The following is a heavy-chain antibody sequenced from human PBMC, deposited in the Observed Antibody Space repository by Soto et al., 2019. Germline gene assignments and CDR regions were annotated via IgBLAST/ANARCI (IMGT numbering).Heavy chain of an antibody. CDR2: ISPYNGST. Sequence: ASVKVSCKDSGYAFTSYGISWVRQAPGQGLEWMGWISPYNGSTNYAQKLQGRVTMTTDTSISTAYMELSRLRSDDTAVYYCARGGSGAAAYYYYGMDVWGQGTTVTVSS. CDR1: GYAFTSYG. D-gene: IGHD6-13*01. V-gene: IGHV1-18*01. CDR3: ARGGSGAAAYYYYGMDV. J-gene: IGHJ6*02.